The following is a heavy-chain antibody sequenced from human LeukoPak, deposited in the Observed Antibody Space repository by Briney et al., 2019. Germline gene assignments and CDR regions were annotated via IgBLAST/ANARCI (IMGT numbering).Heavy chain of an antibody. CDR1: GFTFSSYA. J-gene: IGHJ4*02. D-gene: IGHD4-11*01. V-gene: IGHV3-23*01. CDR2: ISLSGGST. CDR3: AKDQGDYSVDY. Sequence: GGPLRLSCAASGFTFSSYAMSWFPQSPGKGLEWVSAISLSGGSTYSADSVKGRSTFSRENSKDTLYRQINSLRPEDTAVYYCAKDQGDYSVDYWGQGTLVTVSS.